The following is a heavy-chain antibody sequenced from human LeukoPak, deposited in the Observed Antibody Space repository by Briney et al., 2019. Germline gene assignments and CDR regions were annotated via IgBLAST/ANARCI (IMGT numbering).Heavy chain of an antibody. CDR3: ARESGWLGDAFDI. D-gene: IGHD6-19*01. Sequence: NPSETLSLTCTVSGGSISSSSYYWSWIRQPPGKGLEWIGYIYYSGSTNYNPSFKSRVTISVDTSKNQFSLKLSSVTAADTAVYYCARESGWLGDAFDIWGQGTMVTVSS. V-gene: IGHV4-61*01. CDR1: GGSISSSSYY. CDR2: IYYSGST. J-gene: IGHJ3*02.